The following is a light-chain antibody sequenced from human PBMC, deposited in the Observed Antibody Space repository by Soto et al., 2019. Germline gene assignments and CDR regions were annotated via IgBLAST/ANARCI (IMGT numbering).Light chain of an antibody. CDR3: TSYAGGDNYVL. J-gene: IGLJ2*01. V-gene: IGLV2-8*01. CDR1: SSDIGSSNY. Sequence: QSALTQPPSASGSPGQSVTISCTGTSSDIGSSNYVFWYQHRPGRAPSLLIYEVTKRPSGVPDRFSGSKSGNTASLTVSGLQADDEAVYYCTSYAGGDNYVLFGGGTKLTVL. CDR2: EVT.